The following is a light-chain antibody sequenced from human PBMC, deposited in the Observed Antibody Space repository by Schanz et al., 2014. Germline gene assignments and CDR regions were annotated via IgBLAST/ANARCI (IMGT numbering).Light chain of an antibody. CDR3: SSYTSSSTLL. J-gene: IGLJ2*01. V-gene: IGLV2-18*02. Sequence: QSALTQPPSVSGSPGQSVTISCTGTSSDVGDYNRVSWYQQPPGTAPKLMIYDVSKRPSGVPDRFSGSKSGNTASLTISGLLAEDEADYYCSSYTSSSTLLFGGGTKLTVL. CDR2: DVS. CDR1: SSDVGDYNR.